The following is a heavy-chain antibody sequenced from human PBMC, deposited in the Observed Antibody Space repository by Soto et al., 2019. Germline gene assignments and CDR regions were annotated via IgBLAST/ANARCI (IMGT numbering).Heavy chain of an antibody. CDR3: AKAGVVVATRPYYFDY. D-gene: IGHD2-15*01. V-gene: IGHV3-23*01. J-gene: IGHJ4*02. Sequence: EVQLLESGGGLVQPGGSLRLSCAASGFTFSSYAMSWVRQAPGKGLEWVSAISGSGGSTYYADSVKGRFTISRDNSKNTLYLQMNSLRAEDTAVYYCAKAGVVVATRPYYFDYWGQGTLVTVSS. CDR1: GFTFSSYA. CDR2: ISGSGGST.